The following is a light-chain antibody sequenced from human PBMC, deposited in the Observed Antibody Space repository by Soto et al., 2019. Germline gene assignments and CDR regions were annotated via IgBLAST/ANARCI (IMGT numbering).Light chain of an antibody. V-gene: IGKV3-20*01. Sequence: EIVLTQSPGTLSLSPGERATLSCRASQSLSSYLDWYQQKPGQAPRLLIYGASSRATGIPDRFSGSGSGTDFTLTISRLEPEDFAVYYCRQYGSSPSYTFGQGNKLEIK. CDR1: QSLSSY. CDR3: RQYGSSPSYT. J-gene: IGKJ2*01. CDR2: GAS.